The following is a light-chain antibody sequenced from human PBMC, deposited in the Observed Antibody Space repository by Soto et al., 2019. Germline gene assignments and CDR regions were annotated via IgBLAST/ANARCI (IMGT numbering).Light chain of an antibody. J-gene: IGKJ1*01. Sequence: ALQITQSPSSLSASVGDRVTITCRASQDIRNDLGWYQQKPGKAPKILINAASRLQSGVPSRLSGSGSGTDFTLTISSLQPEDFATYYCLQDFNYPRTFGQGTKVEVE. CDR2: AAS. CDR1: QDIRND. V-gene: IGKV1-6*02. CDR3: LQDFNYPRT.